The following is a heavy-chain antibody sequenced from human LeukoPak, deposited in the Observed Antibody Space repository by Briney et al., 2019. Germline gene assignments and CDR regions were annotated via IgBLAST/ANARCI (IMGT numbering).Heavy chain of an antibody. J-gene: IGHJ3*02. Sequence: GGSLRLSCAASGFTFSSYSMKWVRQAPGKGLEWVSSISSSSSYIYYADSVKGRFTISRDNAKNSLYLQMNSLRAEDTAVYYCAREARMDDAFDIWGQGTMVTVSS. CDR1: GFTFSSYS. D-gene: IGHD2-8*01. CDR2: ISSSSSYI. CDR3: AREARMDDAFDI. V-gene: IGHV3-21*01.